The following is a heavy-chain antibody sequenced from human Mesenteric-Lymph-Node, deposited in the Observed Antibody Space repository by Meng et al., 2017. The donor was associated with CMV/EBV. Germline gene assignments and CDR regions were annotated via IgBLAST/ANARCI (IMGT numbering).Heavy chain of an antibody. Sequence: GGSLRLSCAASGFTFSNYWMTWVRQAPGTGLEWVANIKGDGSTKYYVDSVKGRFTIFRDNAKNSLYLQMNSLRAEDTAVYYCARDKTTQITIFGVVSDYYYGMDVWGQGTTVTVSS. CDR1: GFTFSNYW. V-gene: IGHV3-7*01. J-gene: IGHJ6*02. D-gene: IGHD3-3*01. CDR3: ARDKTTQITIFGVVSDYYYGMDV. CDR2: IKGDGSTK.